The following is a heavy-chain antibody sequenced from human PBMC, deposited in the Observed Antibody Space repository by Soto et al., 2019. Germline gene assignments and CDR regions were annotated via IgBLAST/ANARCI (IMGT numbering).Heavy chain of an antibody. CDR3: GRAQVRNWNARGYGIDV. CDR1: GFSLSSYD. Sequence: EVRLVESGGGLLQPGTSVRLSFAAPGFSLSSYDLHWVRQVPEKRREWVAFFGSGGDRHYSASVKGRFTISRDSAKKSFYLQMNSLKVGDTAVEYCGRAQVRNWNARGYGIDVWGQGTTVIVSS. J-gene: IGHJ6*02. CDR2: FGSGGDR. D-gene: IGHD1-1*01. V-gene: IGHV3-13*04.